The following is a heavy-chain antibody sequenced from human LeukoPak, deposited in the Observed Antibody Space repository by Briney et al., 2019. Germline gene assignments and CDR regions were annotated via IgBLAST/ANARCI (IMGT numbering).Heavy chain of an antibody. D-gene: IGHD3-22*01. CDR2: IISSSSYI. Sequence: GGSLRLSCAASGFTFTIYSMSWVRQAPGKGLEWVSYIISSSSYIYSADSVKGRFTISRDNAKNSLYLKMNSLREEDTAVYFCARDKQYYDSSGYFDYWGQGTLVTVSS. V-gene: IGHV3-21*01. CDR1: GFTFTIYS. J-gene: IGHJ4*02. CDR3: ARDKQYYDSSGYFDY.